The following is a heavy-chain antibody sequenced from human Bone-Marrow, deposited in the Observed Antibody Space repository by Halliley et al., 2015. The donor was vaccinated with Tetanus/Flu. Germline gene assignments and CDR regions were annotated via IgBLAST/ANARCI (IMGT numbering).Heavy chain of an antibody. CDR2: IYTIGTTM. J-gene: IGHJ2*01. CDR3: ARNGARSHWYFDL. D-gene: IGHD4-17*01. Sequence: VSYIYTIGTTMGYAESVKGRFTISRDNAKNSLYLQMNSLTAEDTAVYYCARNGARSHWYFDLWGRGTLVTVSS. V-gene: IGHV3-48*03.